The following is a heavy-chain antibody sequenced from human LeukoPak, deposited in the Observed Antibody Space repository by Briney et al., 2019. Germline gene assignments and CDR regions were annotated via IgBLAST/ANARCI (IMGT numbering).Heavy chain of an antibody. Sequence: SLKDSSKASGYTFTTYNIKSGRQAPREGVEWMGWMNPNSGNTGYAQKFQGRVTMTRNTSISTAFMELSGLRSEDTAVYFCARRNTAMVAGLDYWGQGSLVTVSS. V-gene: IGHV1-8*01. J-gene: IGHJ4*02. CDR1: GYTFTTYN. D-gene: IGHD5-18*01. CDR2: MNPNSGNT. CDR3: ARRNTAMVAGLDY.